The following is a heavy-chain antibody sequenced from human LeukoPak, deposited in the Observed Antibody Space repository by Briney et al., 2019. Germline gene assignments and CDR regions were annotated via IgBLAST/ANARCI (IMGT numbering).Heavy chain of an antibody. J-gene: IGHJ4*02. CDR2: IYRGGST. D-gene: IGHD3-22*01. V-gene: IGHV3-53*01. CDR1: GFTVSSNY. Sequence: GGSLRLSCAASGFTVSSNYMSWVRQAPGKGLEWVSVIYRGGSTYYADSVKGRFTISRDNSKNTLYLQMNSLRAEDTAVYYCAKGGGAYYSDSSTYSAPFEHWGQGTLVTVSS. CDR3: AKGGGAYYSDSSTYSAPFEH.